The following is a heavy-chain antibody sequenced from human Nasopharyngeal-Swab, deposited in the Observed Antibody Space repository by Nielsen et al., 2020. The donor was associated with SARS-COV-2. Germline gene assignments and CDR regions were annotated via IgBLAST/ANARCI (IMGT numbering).Heavy chain of an antibody. V-gene: IGHV3-30*18. Sequence: GGSLRLSCAASGFTFSSYGMHWVRQAPGKGLEWVAVISYDGSNKYYADSVKGRFTTSRDNSKNTLYLQMNSLRAEDTAVYYCAKDSGDILDSTWLPGGYWGQGTLVTVSS. CDR2: ISYDGSNK. J-gene: IGHJ4*02. D-gene: IGHD7-27*01. CDR1: GFTFSSYG. CDR3: AKDSGDILDSTWLPGGY.